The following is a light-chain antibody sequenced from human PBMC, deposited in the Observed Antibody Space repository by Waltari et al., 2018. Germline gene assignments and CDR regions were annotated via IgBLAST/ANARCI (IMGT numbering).Light chain of an antibody. J-gene: IGLJ3*02. CDR1: SGSIGRRY. CDR3: QSYDNDNVV. Sequence: NFILTQTHSVSASQGKTVTISCTRSSGSIGRRYVQWYQQRPGSAPTTVIYEDYQRPSGVPERFSGSIDSSSNSAYVTISGLKPEDEADYYCQSYDNDNVVFGGGTRLTVL. CDR2: EDY. V-gene: IGLV6-57*03.